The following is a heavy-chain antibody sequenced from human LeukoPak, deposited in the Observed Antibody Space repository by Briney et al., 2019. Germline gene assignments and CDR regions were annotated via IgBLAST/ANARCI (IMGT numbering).Heavy chain of an antibody. J-gene: IGHJ4*02. D-gene: IGHD5-18*01. Sequence: ASVKISCKASGYTFTSYGISWVRQAPGQGLEWMGWISAYNGNTNYAQKLQGRVTMTTDTSTSTAYMELRSLRSDDTAVYYCARDQGIQLWGDYFDYWGQGTLVTVS. CDR2: ISAYNGNT. CDR3: ARDQGIQLWGDYFDY. V-gene: IGHV1-18*01. CDR1: GYTFTSYG.